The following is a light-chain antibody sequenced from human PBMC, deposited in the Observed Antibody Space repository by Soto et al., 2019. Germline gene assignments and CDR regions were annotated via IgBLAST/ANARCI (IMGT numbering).Light chain of an antibody. CDR3: HQYGTLPYA. CDR2: GAS. CDR1: QRVSSNY. Sequence: IALTQSPGTLSLSPGERATLSCRASQRVSSNYVAWYQHKPGQAPRLLIHGASIRATGIPDRFSGSGSGTDFILTISRLEPEDFVVYYCHQYGTLPYAFGQGTKLQIK. J-gene: IGKJ2*01. V-gene: IGKV3-20*01.